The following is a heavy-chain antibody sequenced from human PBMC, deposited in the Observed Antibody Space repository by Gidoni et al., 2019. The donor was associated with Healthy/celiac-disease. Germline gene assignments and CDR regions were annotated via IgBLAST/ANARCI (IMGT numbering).Heavy chain of an antibody. Sequence: EVQLVESGGGLVKPGGSLRLSCAASGVTLRSYSLNWVRQAPGTGREWVSAISSSSSNIYYADSGKGRFTISRDNAKNSLYLQMNSLRAEDTAVYYCARVLDSSGYYSWDYYYGMDVWGQGTTVTVSS. CDR3: ARVLDSSGYYSWDYYYGMDV. V-gene: IGHV3-21*01. D-gene: IGHD3-22*01. J-gene: IGHJ6*02. CDR1: GVTLRSYS. CDR2: ISSSSSNI.